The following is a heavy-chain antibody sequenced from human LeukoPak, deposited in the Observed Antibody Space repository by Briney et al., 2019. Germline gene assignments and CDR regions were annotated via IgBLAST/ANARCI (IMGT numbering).Heavy chain of an antibody. CDR1: GGSISSYY. J-gene: IGHJ4*02. Sequence: PSETLSLTCTVSGGSISSYYWSWIRQPPGKGLEWIGYIYYSGSTNYNPSLKSRVTISVGTSKNQFSLKLSSVTAAYTAVYYCARNRKHSLYYFDYWGQGTLVTVSS. V-gene: IGHV4-59*01. CDR3: ARNRKHSLYYFDY. CDR2: IYYSGST. D-gene: IGHD1-14*01.